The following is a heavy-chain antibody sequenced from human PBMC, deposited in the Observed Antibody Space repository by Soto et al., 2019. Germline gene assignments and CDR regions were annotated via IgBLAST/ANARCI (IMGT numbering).Heavy chain of an antibody. CDR1: GYSFTSYW. V-gene: IGHV5-10-1*01. J-gene: IGHJ6*02. CDR3: ARLERFLDWTYYYRLAV. CDR2: IDPSDSYT. D-gene: IGHD3-3*01. Sequence: GESLKISCKGSGYSFTSYWISWVRQMPGKGLEWIGRIDPSDSYTNYSPSFQGHVTISADKSISTAYLQWSSLKASDTAMYYCARLERFLDWTYYYRLAVWGQGTTVTVSS.